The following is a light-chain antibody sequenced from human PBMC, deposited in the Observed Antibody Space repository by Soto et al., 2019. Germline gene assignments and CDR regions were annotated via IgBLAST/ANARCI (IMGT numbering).Light chain of an antibody. CDR1: QSVSSY. CDR3: QQRSNWDT. J-gene: IGKJ2*01. CDR2: DAS. Sequence: EIVLTQSPANLSLSPGERATLSCRASQSVSSYLAWYQQKPGQAPRLLIYDASNRATGIPARFSGSGSGTDFTLTISSLEPEDFAVYYCQQRSNWDTFGQGTKLEIK. V-gene: IGKV3-11*01.